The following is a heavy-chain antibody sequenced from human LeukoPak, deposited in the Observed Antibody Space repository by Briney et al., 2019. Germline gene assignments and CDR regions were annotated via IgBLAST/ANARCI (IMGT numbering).Heavy chain of an antibody. Sequence: GGSLRLSCAASGFTFSSYAMSWVRQAPGKGLEWVSAISGSAGSTYYADAVKGRFTISRDNSKNTLYLQMNSLRAEDTAVYYCAKEGNGDYYFDYWGQGTLVTVSS. V-gene: IGHV3-23*01. CDR1: GFTFSSYA. J-gene: IGHJ4*02. CDR3: AKEGNGDYYFDY. CDR2: ISGSAGST. D-gene: IGHD4-17*01.